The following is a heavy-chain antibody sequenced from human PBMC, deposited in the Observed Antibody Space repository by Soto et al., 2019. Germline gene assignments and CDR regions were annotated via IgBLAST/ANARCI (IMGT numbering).Heavy chain of an antibody. V-gene: IGHV4-31*03. CDR2: IYYSGST. J-gene: IGHJ6*03. D-gene: IGHD4-4*01. Sequence: SETLSLTCTVSGGYISSGGYYWSWIRQHPGKGLEWIGYIYYSGSTYYNPSLKSRVTISVDTSKNHFSLKLSSATAADTAVYYCARVRDSNNHYYYYMDVWGKGTTVTVSS. CDR3: ARVRDSNNHYYYYMDV. CDR1: GGYISSGGYY.